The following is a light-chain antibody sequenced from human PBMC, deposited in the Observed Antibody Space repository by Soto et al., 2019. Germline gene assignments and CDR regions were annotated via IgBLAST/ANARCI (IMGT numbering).Light chain of an antibody. Sequence: EIVLTQSPGPLSLSPGERATLSCRASQSVSSSYLAWYQQKPGQAPRLLIYGASSRATGIPARFSGSGSGTDFTLTISRLEPEDFAVYYCQHYGSSPLTFGGGTKVEIK. CDR2: GAS. V-gene: IGKV3-20*01. CDR1: QSVSSSY. CDR3: QHYGSSPLT. J-gene: IGKJ4*01.